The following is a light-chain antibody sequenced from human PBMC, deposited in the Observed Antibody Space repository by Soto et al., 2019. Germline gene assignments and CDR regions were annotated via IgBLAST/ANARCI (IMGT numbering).Light chain of an antibody. V-gene: IGLV8-61*01. J-gene: IGLJ1*01. CDR2: STN. CDR1: SVSISTSYY. CDR3: MLYMGSDNYV. Sequence: QTVVTQEPSLSVSPGGTATLTCGLSSVSISTSYYASWYQQTPGQPPRTLIYSTNLRSSGVPDRFSGSIVGNKAALTITGAQVDDESDYYCMLYMGSDNYVFGTGTKLTVL.